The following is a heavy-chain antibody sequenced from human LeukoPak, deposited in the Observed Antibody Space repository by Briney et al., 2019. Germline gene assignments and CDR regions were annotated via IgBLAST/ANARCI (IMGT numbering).Heavy chain of an antibody. V-gene: IGHV4-30-2*01. CDR1: GGSISSGGYS. CDR2: IYHSGST. Sequence: KPSETLSLTCAVSGGSISSGGYSWSWIRQPPGKGLEWVGYIYHSGSTYYNPSLKSRVTISVDRSKNQFSLKLSSVTAADTAVYYCANLYCSSTSCVGLSSYGMDVWGQGTTVTVSS. D-gene: IGHD2-2*01. J-gene: IGHJ6*02. CDR3: ANLYCSSTSCVGLSSYGMDV.